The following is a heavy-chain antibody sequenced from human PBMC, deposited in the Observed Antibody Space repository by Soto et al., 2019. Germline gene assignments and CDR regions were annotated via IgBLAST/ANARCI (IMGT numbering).Heavy chain of an antibody. D-gene: IGHD3-3*01. V-gene: IGHV1-69*13. CDR3: ARQRFLEWLSSPRNYYYYGMDV. CDR1: GGTFSSYA. Sequence: SVKVSCKASGGTFSSYAISWVRQAPGQGLEWMGGIIPIFGTANYAQKFQGRVTITADESTSTAYMELSSLRSEDTAVYYCARQRFLEWLSSPRNYYYYGMDVWGQGTTVTVSS. J-gene: IGHJ6*02. CDR2: IIPIFGTA.